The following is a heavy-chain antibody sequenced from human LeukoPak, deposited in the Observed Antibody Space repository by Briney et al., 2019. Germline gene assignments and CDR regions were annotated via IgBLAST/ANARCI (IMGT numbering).Heavy chain of an antibody. Sequence: GGSLRLSCAASGFTFSSYWMSWVRQAPGKGLEWVANIKQDGSEKYYVDSVKGRFTISRDNAKNSLYLQMNSLRAEDTALYYCARLKAVAGTAYYFDYWGQGTLVTVSS. J-gene: IGHJ4*02. CDR1: GFTFSSYW. CDR3: ARLKAVAGTAYYFDY. D-gene: IGHD6-19*01. V-gene: IGHV3-7*01. CDR2: IKQDGSEK.